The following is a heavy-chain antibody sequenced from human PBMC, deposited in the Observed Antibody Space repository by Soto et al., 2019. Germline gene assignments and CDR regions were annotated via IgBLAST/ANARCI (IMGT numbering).Heavy chain of an antibody. V-gene: IGHV4-30-4*01. J-gene: IGHJ3*02. CDR1: GGSISSGDYY. CDR2: IYDSGST. CDR3: ASYCSGGSCYPDAFDI. D-gene: IGHD2-15*01. Sequence: QVQLQESGPGLVKPSQTLSLPCTVSGGSISSGDYYWSWIRQPPGKGLEWIGYIYDSGSTYYNPSLKSRVTISVDTSKNQFSLKLSSVTAADTAVYYCASYCSGGSCYPDAFDIWGQGTMVTVSS.